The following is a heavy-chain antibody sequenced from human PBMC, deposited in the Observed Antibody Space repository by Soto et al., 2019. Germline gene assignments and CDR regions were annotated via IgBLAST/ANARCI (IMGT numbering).Heavy chain of an antibody. CDR1: GGTFSSYA. D-gene: IGHD5-18*01. CDR2: IIPIFGTA. CDR3: ARGEPYSYGSPYAFDI. V-gene: IGHV1-69*13. J-gene: IGHJ3*02. Sequence: GASVKVSCKXSGGTFSSYAISWVRQAPGQGLEWMGGIIPIFGTANYAQKFQGRVTITADESTSTAYMELSSLRSEGTAVFYFARGEPYSYGSPYAFDIWGQGTMVTVSS.